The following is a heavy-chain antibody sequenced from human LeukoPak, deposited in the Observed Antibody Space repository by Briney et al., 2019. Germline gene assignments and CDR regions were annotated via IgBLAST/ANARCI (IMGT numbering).Heavy chain of an antibody. Sequence: GGSLRLSCVVSGFTISSNSMNWVRQAPGKGLEWVSFISSSSTYIHYADSVKGRFTISRDNAKNSLYLQMNSLRAEDTAVYYCARGGRASYGSGSPSDYWGQGTLVTVSS. CDR2: ISSSSTYI. V-gene: IGHV3-21*01. CDR1: GFTISSNS. J-gene: IGHJ4*02. D-gene: IGHD3-10*01. CDR3: ARGGRASYGSGSPSDY.